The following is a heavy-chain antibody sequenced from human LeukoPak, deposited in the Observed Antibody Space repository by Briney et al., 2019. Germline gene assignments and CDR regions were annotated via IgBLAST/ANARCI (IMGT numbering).Heavy chain of an antibody. J-gene: IGHJ4*02. CDR1: GGSISSYY. CDR3: ARGGGYLYYFDY. CDR2: IYYSGST. Sequence: SETLSLTCTVSGGSISSYYWSWIRQPPGKGLEWIGYIYYSGSTNYNPSLKSRVTISVDTSKNQFSLQLSSVTAADTAVYYCARGGGYLYYFDYWGQGTLVTVSS. V-gene: IGHV4-59*01. D-gene: IGHD5-12*01.